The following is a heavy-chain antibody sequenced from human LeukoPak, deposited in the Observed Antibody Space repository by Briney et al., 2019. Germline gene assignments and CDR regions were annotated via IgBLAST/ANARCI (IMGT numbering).Heavy chain of an antibody. CDR3: ARHTRYDFWSAFYGYYFDY. D-gene: IGHD3-3*01. Sequence: SETLSLTCAVYGGSFSGYYWSWIRQPPGKGLEWIGEINHSGSTNYNPSLKSRVTISVDTSKNQFSLKLSSVTAADTAVYYCARHTRYDFWSAFYGYYFDYWGQGTLVTVSS. V-gene: IGHV4-34*01. J-gene: IGHJ4*02. CDR2: INHSGST. CDR1: GGSFSGYY.